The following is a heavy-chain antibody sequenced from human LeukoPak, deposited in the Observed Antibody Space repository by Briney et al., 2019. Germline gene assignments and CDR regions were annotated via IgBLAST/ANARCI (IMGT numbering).Heavy chain of an antibody. J-gene: IGHJ4*02. CDR1: GFTFSSYG. Sequence: GGSLRLSCAASGFTFSSYGMHWVRQAPGKGLEWVAVIWHDGSNKYHADSVKGRFTISRDNSKNTLYLQMNSLRAEDTAVYYCARGGAGDFWSGYWGTDYWGQGTLVAVSS. CDR2: IWHDGSNK. D-gene: IGHD3-3*01. V-gene: IGHV3-33*01. CDR3: ARGGAGDFWSGYWGTDY.